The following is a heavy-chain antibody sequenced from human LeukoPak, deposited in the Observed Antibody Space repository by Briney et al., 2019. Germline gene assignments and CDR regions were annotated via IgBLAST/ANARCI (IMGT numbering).Heavy chain of an antibody. D-gene: IGHD6-19*01. CDR3: ARAGVAGTFDP. CDR2: INPSGGST. Sequence: ASVKVSCKASGYTFTTYYMHWVRQAPGQGLEWMGIINPSGGSTTYAQKFQGRVTMTRDTSTSTVYMELSSLRSEDTAVYYCARAGVAGTFDPWGQGTLVTVSS. V-gene: IGHV1-46*01. J-gene: IGHJ5*02. CDR1: GYTFTTYY.